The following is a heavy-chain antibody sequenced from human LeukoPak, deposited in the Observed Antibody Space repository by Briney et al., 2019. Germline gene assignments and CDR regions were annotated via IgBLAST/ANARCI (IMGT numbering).Heavy chain of an antibody. V-gene: IGHV3-21*01. Sequence: AGGSLRLSCAASGFTFSSYSMNWVRQAPGKGLEWVSSISSSSSYIYYADSVKGRFTISRDNAKNSLYLQMNSLRAEDTAVYYCARLKLRGYSYAFDIWGQGTMVTVSS. J-gene: IGHJ3*02. CDR2: ISSSSSYI. CDR1: GFTFSSYS. D-gene: IGHD1-7*01. CDR3: ARLKLRGYSYAFDI.